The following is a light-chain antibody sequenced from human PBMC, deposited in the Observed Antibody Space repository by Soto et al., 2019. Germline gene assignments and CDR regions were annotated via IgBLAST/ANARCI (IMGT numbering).Light chain of an antibody. J-gene: IGKJ1*01. CDR1: PSVSSY. Sequence: EIVLTQSPATLSLSPGEKATLSCRASPSVSSYLAWYQQKPGQAPRLLMFDASIRATGIPARFSGTGSETDSTLTITTLEPEYFALYYCQQHCNWPWTFGQGTKVEIK. CDR3: QQHCNWPWT. CDR2: DAS. V-gene: IGKV3-11*01.